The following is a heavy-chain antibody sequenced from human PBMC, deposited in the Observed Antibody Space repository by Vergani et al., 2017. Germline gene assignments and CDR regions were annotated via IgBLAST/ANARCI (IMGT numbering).Heavy chain of an antibody. V-gene: IGHV4-34*01. CDR1: GGSFSGYY. CDR3: ASIMYSSSWTWDYYYGMDV. CDR2: INHSGST. Sequence: QLQLQESGPGLVKPSETLSLTCAVYGGSFSGYYWSWIRQPPGKGLEWIGEINHSGSTNYNPSLKSRVTISVDTSKNQFSLKLSSVTAADTAVYYCASIMYSSSWTWDYYYGMDVWGQGTTVTVSS. J-gene: IGHJ6*02. D-gene: IGHD6-13*01.